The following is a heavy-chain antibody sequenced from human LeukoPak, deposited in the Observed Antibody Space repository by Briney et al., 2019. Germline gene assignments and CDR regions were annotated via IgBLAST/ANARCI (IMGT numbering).Heavy chain of an antibody. CDR1: GGSISNYY. D-gene: IGHD1-26*01. V-gene: IGHV4-4*07. CDR2: FYSGST. CDR3: ARDSRIMGAPGAFDY. Sequence: SETLSLTCTVSGGSISNYYWSWIRQPAGKGLEWIGRFYSGSTNYNPSLKSRVTMSVDTSKNQSSLKLSSVTAADTAVYYCARDSRIMGAPGAFDYWGQGTLVTVSS. J-gene: IGHJ4*02.